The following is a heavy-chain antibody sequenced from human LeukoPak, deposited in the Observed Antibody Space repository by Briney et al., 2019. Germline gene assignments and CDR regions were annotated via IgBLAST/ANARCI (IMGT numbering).Heavy chain of an antibody. Sequence: ASVKVSCKASGYTFINYAIHWVRQAPGQRLEWMGWINAYNGDTEYSQKLRGRVTITKDTSASTAYMDLSTLRSEDTAVYYCARGSSSDWPLEYWGRGILVTVSS. CDR1: GYTFINYA. V-gene: IGHV1-3*01. J-gene: IGHJ4*02. CDR2: INAYNGDT. CDR3: ARGSSSDWPLEY. D-gene: IGHD6-19*01.